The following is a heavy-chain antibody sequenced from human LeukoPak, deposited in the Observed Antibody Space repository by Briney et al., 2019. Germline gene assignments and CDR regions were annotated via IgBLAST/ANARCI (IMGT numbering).Heavy chain of an antibody. Sequence: PSQTLSLTCTVSGGSISSDGYYWSWIRQPPGKGLEWIGYIYHSGSTYYNPSLKSRVTISVDRSKNQFSLKLSSVTAADTAVYFCATRPEQQLILDYWGQGTLVTVSS. CDR1: GGSISSDGYY. V-gene: IGHV4-30-2*01. CDR2: IYHSGST. D-gene: IGHD6-13*01. CDR3: ATRPEQQLILDY. J-gene: IGHJ4*02.